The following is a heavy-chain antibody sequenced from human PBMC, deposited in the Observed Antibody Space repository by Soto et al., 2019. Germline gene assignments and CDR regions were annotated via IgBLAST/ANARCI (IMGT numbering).Heavy chain of an antibody. J-gene: IGHJ6*02. Sequence: GGSLRLSCAASGFTFDDYTMHWVRQAPGKGLEWVSLISWDGGSTYYADSVKGRFTISRDKSKNSLYLQMNSLRTEDTALYYCAKGLVGQQLDKLFSYYYGMDVWGQGTTVTVSS. D-gene: IGHD6-13*01. CDR2: ISWDGGST. CDR3: AKGLVGQQLDKLFSYYYGMDV. CDR1: GFTFDDYT. V-gene: IGHV3-43*01.